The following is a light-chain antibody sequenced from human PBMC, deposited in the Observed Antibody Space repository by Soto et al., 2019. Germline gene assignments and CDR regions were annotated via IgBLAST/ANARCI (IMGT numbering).Light chain of an antibody. Sequence: QSALTQPRSVSGSPGQSVTISCTGTSSDICGYHYVSWYQQHPGKAPKLMIYDVSKRPSGVPDRFSGSKSDNTASLTISGLQAEDEADYYCCSYAGTYTHYVVGAGTKLTVL. CDR1: SSDICGYHY. V-gene: IGLV2-11*01. J-gene: IGLJ1*01. CDR2: DVS. CDR3: CSYAGTYTHYV.